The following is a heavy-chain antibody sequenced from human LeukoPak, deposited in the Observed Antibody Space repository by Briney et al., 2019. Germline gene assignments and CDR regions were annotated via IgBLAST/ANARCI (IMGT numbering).Heavy chain of an antibody. CDR1: GGSFSGYY. J-gene: IGHJ4*02. V-gene: IGHV4-34*01. CDR3: ARLRAPALDY. Sequence: PSETLSLTCAVYGGSFSGYYWSWIRQPPGKGLEWIGEINHSGSTNYNPSLKSRVTISVDTSKNQFSLKLSSVTAADTAVYYCARLRAPALDYWGQGTLVTVSS. CDR2: INHSGST.